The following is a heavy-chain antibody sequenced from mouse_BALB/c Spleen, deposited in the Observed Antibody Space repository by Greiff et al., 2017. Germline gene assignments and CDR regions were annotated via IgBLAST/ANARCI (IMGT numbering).Heavy chain of an antibody. CDR3: ARPEITTRNWYFDV. CDR2: ISSGGSYT. Sequence: EVKVVESGGDLVKPGGSLKLSCAASGFTFSSYGMSWVRQTPDKRLEWVATISSGGSYTYYPDSVKGRFTISRDNAKNTLYLQMSSLKSEDTAMYYCARPEITTRNWYFDVWGAGTTVTVSS. V-gene: IGHV5-6*01. D-gene: IGHD1-1*01. CDR1: GFTFSSYG. J-gene: IGHJ1*01.